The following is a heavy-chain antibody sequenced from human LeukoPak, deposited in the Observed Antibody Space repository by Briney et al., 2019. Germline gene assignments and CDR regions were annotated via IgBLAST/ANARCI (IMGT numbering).Heavy chain of an antibody. CDR2: IHYSGKT. Sequence: PSETLSLTCTVSSGSISSGAYYWGWIRQPPGKGLEWIGTIHYSGKTYYNPSLKSRITISIDTSKNQFSLKLSSVTAADTAVYYCARHRGPSEGPLRAFDIWGQGTMVTVSS. CDR3: ARHRGPSEGPLRAFDI. J-gene: IGHJ3*02. V-gene: IGHV4-39*01. CDR1: SGSISSGAYY.